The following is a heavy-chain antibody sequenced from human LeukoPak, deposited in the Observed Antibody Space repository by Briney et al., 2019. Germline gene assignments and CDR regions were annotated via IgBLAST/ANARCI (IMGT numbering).Heavy chain of an antibody. V-gene: IGHV3-30*19. CDR1: GFTFSSYG. J-gene: IGHJ4*02. CDR3: AKVRPGQNGVPTYFDY. CDR2: ISYDGSNK. Sequence: GRSLRLSCAASGFTFSSYGMHWVRQAPGKGLEWVAVISYDGSNKYYADSVKGRFTISRDNSKNTLYLQMNSLRAEDTAVYYCAKVRPGQNGVPTYFDYWGQGTLVTVSS. D-gene: IGHD1-1*01.